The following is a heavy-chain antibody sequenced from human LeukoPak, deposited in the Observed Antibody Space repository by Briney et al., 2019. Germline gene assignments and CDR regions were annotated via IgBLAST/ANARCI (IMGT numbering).Heavy chain of an antibody. J-gene: IGHJ4*02. D-gene: IGHD5-18*01. CDR1: GGTFSSYA. V-gene: IGHV1-69*01. CDR2: IIPIFGTA. Sequence: SVKVSCKASGGTFSSYAISWVRQAPGQGLEWMGGIIPIFGTANYAQKFQGRVTITADESTSTAYMELSSLRSEDTAVYYCARGEGGYSYGMPYYFDYWGQGTLVTVSS. CDR3: ARGEGGYSYGMPYYFDY.